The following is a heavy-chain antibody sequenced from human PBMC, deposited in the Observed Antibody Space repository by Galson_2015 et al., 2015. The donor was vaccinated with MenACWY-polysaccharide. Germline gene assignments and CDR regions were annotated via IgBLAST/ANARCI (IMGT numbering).Heavy chain of an antibody. J-gene: IGHJ4*02. CDR1: GYTFTSYD. D-gene: IGHD6-19*01. V-gene: IGHV1-8*01. Sequence: SVKVSCKASGYTFTSYDINWVRQATGQGLEWMGWMSPNTAKTGYPQKFQGRVTMTRNNSISTAYMELSSLTSEDTAVYYCARGRRDTAVAATAVFLLDYWGQGTLVTVSS. CDR3: ARGRRDTAVAATAVFLLDY. CDR2: MSPNTAKT.